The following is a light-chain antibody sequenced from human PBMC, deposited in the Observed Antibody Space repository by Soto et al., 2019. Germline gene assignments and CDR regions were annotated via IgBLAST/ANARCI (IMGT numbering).Light chain of an antibody. CDR1: QDISNY. CDR2: AAS. Sequence: DIQMTQSPSSLSASVGDRVTITCRASQDISNYLAWYQQKPGKVPKLLIYAASTLQAGVQSRFSGSGSGTVFTLTINSLQPEDVATYYCQKYNSAPNTFGRGTRLEI. V-gene: IGKV1-27*01. J-gene: IGKJ2*01. CDR3: QKYNSAPNT.